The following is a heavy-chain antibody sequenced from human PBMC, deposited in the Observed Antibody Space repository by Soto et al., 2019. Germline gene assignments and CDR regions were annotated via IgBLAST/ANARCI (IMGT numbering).Heavy chain of an antibody. J-gene: IGHJ5*02. CDR2: IGGGGADT. CDR3: AKDAVAYNGEWDWCDP. Sequence: DVQLLESGGGLVQPGGSLRLSCAASGFTFSNFAMSWVRQAPGKGLESVSAIGGGGADTYYADSVKGRFTISRDNSRNTLYLQMDSLRAEDTAVYYCAKDAVAYNGEWDWCDPWGQGTLVTVSS. V-gene: IGHV3-23*01. D-gene: IGHD6-19*01. CDR1: GFTFSNFA.